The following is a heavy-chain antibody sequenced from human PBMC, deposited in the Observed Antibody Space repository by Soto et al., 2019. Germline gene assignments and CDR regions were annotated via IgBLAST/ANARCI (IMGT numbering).Heavy chain of an antibody. CDR1: GYTFTSYY. CDR2: INPNSGGT. D-gene: IGHD2-2*01. V-gene: IGHV1-2*04. Sequence: ASVKVSCKASGYTFTSYYRHWVRQAPGQGLEWMGWINPNSGGTNYAQKFQGWVTMTRDTSISTAYMELSRLRSNDTAVYYCAREKVVVPAAASYYYYGMGVWGQGTTVTVSS. CDR3: AREKVVVPAAASYYYYGMGV. J-gene: IGHJ6*02.